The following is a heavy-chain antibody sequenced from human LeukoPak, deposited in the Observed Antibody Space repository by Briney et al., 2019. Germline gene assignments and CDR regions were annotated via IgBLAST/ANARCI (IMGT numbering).Heavy chain of an antibody. CDR2: IKSKTSGGTT. J-gene: IGHJ6*01. V-gene: IGHV3-49*03. D-gene: IGHD3-10*01. CDR1: GFTFADYP. CDR3: TRPLYGSGQPGA. Sequence: PGGSLRLSCTASGFTFADYPMSWFRQAPGKGLEWVGFIKSKTSGGTTDYAASVKGRFTISRDDSKSIVDLQMNSLKIEDTAIYYWTRPLYGSGQPGARGQGT.